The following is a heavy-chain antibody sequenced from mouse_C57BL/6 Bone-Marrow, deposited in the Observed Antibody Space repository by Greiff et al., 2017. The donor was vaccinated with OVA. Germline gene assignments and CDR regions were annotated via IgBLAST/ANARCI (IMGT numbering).Heavy chain of an antibody. CDR1: GYSIPSGYY. Sequence: DVQLQESGPGLVKPSQSLSLTCSVTGYSIPSGYYWNWIRQFPGNKLEWMGYISYDGSNNYNPSLKNRISITRDTSKNQVFLKLNSVTTEDTATYYCARAPTGGFAYWGQGTLVTVSA. CDR3: ARAPTGGFAY. V-gene: IGHV3-6*01. CDR2: ISYDGSN. J-gene: IGHJ3*01. D-gene: IGHD4-1*02.